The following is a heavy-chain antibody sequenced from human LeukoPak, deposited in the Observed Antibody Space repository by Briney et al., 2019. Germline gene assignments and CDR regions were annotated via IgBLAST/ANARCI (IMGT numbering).Heavy chain of an antibody. CDR1: DYSISSGYGYY. CDR2: IYHSGIT. V-gene: IGHV4-38-2*02. D-gene: IGHD2-21*02. Sequence: TSETLSLTCTVSDYSISSGYGYYWGWIRQPPGKGLEWIGNIYHSGITYYNHFNSSLKSRVTISIDTSKNQFPLKLSSVTAADTAVYYCARQVAYCGGDCDNNWFDPWGQGTLVTVSS. J-gene: IGHJ5*02. CDR3: ARQVAYCGGDCDNNWFDP.